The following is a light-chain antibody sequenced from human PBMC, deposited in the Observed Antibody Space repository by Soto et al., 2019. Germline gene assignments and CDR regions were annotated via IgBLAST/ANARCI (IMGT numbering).Light chain of an antibody. CDR1: NIGSKS. J-gene: IGLJ2*01. V-gene: IGLV3-21*02. CDR3: QVWNNGSVV. Sequence: SYELAQPPSVSEAPGQTASISCGGDNIGSKSVHWYQQKPGQAPLLVVYDDHDRPSGIPERFSGSNSGNTATLTITRVEAGDEADYYCQVWNNGSVVFGGGTQLTVL. CDR2: DDH.